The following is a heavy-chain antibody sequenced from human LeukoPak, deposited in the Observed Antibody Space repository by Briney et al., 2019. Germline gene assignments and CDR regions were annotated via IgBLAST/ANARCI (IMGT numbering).Heavy chain of an antibody. D-gene: IGHD4-17*01. CDR1: GFTFSSYE. CDR3: AREGYGDYGDY. J-gene: IGHJ4*02. V-gene: IGHV3-48*03. Sequence: GGSLRLSCAASGFTFSSYEMNWVRQAPGKGLEWVSYISSSGSTIYYADSVKGRFTISRDNAKNSLYLQMNSLRAEDTAVYYCAREGYGDYGDYWGQGTLVTVSS. CDR2: ISSSGSTI.